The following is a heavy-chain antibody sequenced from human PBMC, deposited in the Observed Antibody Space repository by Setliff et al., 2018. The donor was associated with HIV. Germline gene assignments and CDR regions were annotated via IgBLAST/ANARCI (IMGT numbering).Heavy chain of an antibody. J-gene: IGHJ4*02. Sequence: LRLSCAAPGFTFSSYSMNWVRQAPGKGLEWISYNGIINGAKHYADSMEGRFTISRDDAKNSLYLQMDSLRAEDTAVYYCVRDRDWAFDYWGQGILVTVSS. CDR3: VRDRDWAFDY. V-gene: IGHV3-48*01. CDR1: GFTFSSYS. CDR2: NGIINGAK. D-gene: IGHD3-9*01.